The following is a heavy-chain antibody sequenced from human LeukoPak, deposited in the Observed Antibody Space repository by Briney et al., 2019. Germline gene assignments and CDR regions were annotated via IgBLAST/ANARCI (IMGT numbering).Heavy chain of an antibody. J-gene: IGHJ6*03. D-gene: IGHD4-11*01. CDR2: IVVGSGNT. CDR1: GFTFTSSA. Sequence: SVKASCKASGFTFTSSAVQWVRQARGQRLEWIGWIVVGSGNTNYAQKFQERVTITRDMSTSTAYMELSSLRSEDTAVYYCAADSPYSNYVPAYYYYYMDVWGKGTTVTVSS. CDR3: AADSPYSNYVPAYYYYYMDV. V-gene: IGHV1-58*01.